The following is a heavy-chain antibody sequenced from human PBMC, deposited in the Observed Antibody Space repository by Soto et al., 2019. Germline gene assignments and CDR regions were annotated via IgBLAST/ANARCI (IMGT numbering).Heavy chain of an antibody. CDR3: AKDVYGSGTYNSFDI. CDR2: ISGSGGST. J-gene: IGHJ3*02. D-gene: IGHD3-10*01. Sequence: LGGSLRLSCAASGFTFSSYAMSWVRQAPGKGLEWVSGISGSGGSTYYADSVEGRFTISRDNSKSTLYLQMNSLRAEDTAVYYCAKDVYGSGTYNSFDIWGQGTMVTVSS. CDR1: GFTFSSYA. V-gene: IGHV3-23*01.